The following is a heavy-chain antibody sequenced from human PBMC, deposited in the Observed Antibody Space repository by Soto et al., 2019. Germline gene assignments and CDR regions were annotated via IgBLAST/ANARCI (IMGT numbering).Heavy chain of an antibody. D-gene: IGHD2-2*01. CDR1: GFTFSSYS. CDR2: ISSRSSYI. J-gene: IGHJ6*02. Sequence: GGSLRLSCAASGFTFSSYSMNWVRQAPGKGLEWVSSISSRSSYIYYADSVKGRFTISRDNAKNSLYLQMNSLRAEDTAVYYCARSGVVVPAAAHMDVWGQGTTVTVSS. V-gene: IGHV3-21*01. CDR3: ARSGVVVPAAAHMDV.